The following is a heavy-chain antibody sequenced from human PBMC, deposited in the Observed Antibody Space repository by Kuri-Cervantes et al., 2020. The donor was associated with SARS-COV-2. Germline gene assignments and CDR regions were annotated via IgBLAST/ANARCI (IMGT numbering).Heavy chain of an antibody. CDR1: GFTFSNYA. Sequence: GGSLRPSCAASGFTFSNYAMNWVRQAPGKGLEWVSGITGTGRNTYYAGSVKGRFTISREKSKNTLYLQMNSLRVEDTAVYYCAKDGFVGGLGSPGRAYFQHWGQGTLVTVSS. CDR3: AKDGFVGGLGSPGRAYFQH. D-gene: IGHD2-15*01. J-gene: IGHJ1*01. V-gene: IGHV3-23*01. CDR2: ITGTGRNT.